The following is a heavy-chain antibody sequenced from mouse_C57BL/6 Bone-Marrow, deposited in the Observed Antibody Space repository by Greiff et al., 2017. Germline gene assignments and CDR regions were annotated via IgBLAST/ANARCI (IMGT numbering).Heavy chain of an antibody. CDR3: AIYRGRAWFAY. CDR2: IHPSDSDT. Sequence: VQLQQPGAELVKPGASVKVSCKSSGYTFTSYWMHWVKQRPGQGLEWIGRIHPSDSDTNYNQKFKGKATLTVDQSSSTAYMQLSSLTSEDSAVYYCAIYRGRAWFAYWGQGTLVTVSA. D-gene: IGHD3-1*01. V-gene: IGHV1-74*01. CDR1: GYTFTSYW. J-gene: IGHJ3*01.